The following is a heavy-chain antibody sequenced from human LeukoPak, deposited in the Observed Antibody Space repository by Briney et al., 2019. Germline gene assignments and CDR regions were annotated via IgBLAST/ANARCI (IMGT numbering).Heavy chain of an antibody. V-gene: IGHV3-15*05. CDR1: GFTVNNAW. CDR2: IQGKTDGGTT. Sequence: GGSLRLSCAASGFTVNNAWVSWVRQAPGKGLEWVGRIQGKTDGGTTAYAAPVKGRLTISRDESRNTVYLQMNSLIIEDTAVYYCTTEALEYFDHWGQGTLVTVSS. J-gene: IGHJ4*02. CDR3: TTEALEYFDH.